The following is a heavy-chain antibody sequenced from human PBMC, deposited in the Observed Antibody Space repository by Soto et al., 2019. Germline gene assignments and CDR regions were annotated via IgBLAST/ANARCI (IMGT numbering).Heavy chain of an antibody. V-gene: IGHV1-69*13. Sequence: SVKVSCKASGGTFSSYAISWVRQAPGQGLEWMGGIIPIFGTANYAQKFQGRVTITADESTSTAYMELSSLRSEDTAVYYCASGTGGYSYGAFDYWGQGTLVTSPQ. CDR2: IIPIFGTA. D-gene: IGHD5-18*01. CDR3: ASGTGGYSYGAFDY. J-gene: IGHJ4*02. CDR1: GGTFSSYA.